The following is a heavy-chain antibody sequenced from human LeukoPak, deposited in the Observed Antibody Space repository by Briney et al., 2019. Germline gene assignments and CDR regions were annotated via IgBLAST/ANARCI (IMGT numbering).Heavy chain of an antibody. D-gene: IGHD3-10*01. CDR3: ARGGRLLWFGESPRGIDAFDI. V-gene: IGHV4-34*01. CDR1: GGSFSGYY. Sequence: SETLSLTCAVYGGSFSGYYWSWIRQPPGKGLEWIGEINHSGSTNYNPSLKSRVTISVDTSKNQFSLKLSFVTAADTAVYYCARGGRLLWFGESPRGIDAFDIWGQGTMVTVSS. J-gene: IGHJ3*02. CDR2: INHSGST.